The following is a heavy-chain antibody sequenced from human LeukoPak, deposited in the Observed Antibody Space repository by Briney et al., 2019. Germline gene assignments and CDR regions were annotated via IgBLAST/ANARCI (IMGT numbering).Heavy chain of an antibody. J-gene: IGHJ6*03. D-gene: IGHD3-9*01. Sequence: GGTLRLSCAASGFTFSSYGMSWVRQAPGKGLEWVSAISGSGGSTYYADSVKGRFTISRDNSKNTLYLQMNSLRAEDTAVYYCAKDGDILTGYYYYYYYMDVWGKGTTVTVSS. CDR1: GFTFSSYG. CDR2: ISGSGGST. V-gene: IGHV3-23*01. CDR3: AKDGDILTGYYYYYYYMDV.